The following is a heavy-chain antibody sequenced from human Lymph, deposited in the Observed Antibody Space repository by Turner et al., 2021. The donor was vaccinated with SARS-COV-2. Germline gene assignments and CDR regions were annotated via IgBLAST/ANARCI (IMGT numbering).Heavy chain of an antibody. CDR1: GFPFSSYS. V-gene: IGHV3-21*02. Sequence: EVQLLESGGGLVKPGGSLRLSCSASGFPFSSYSRNWVRQAPGKGLEWVSSSSSRSSYIYNADSVKGRFTISRENAKNSLYLQMNSLRAEDTAVYYCARDYYDFWSGYNSYYYGMDVWGQGTTVTVSS. CDR3: ARDYYDFWSGYNSYYYGMDV. D-gene: IGHD3-3*01. J-gene: IGHJ6*02. CDR2: SSSRSSYI.